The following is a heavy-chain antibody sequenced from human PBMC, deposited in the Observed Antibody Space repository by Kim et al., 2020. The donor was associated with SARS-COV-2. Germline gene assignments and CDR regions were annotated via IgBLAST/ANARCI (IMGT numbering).Heavy chain of an antibody. CDR3: ARGARYCTSTSCPMDAWLDP. J-gene: IGHJ5*02. D-gene: IGHD2-2*01. CDR1: GFTLSSYW. Sequence: GGSLRLSCAASGFTLSSYWMSWVRQAPGKGLEWVANIKEDGSERYYVGSVEGRFTISRNNAKNSLYLQMNSLRAEDTAVYYCARGARYCTSTSCPMDAWLDPWGQGTLVTVSS. CDR2: IKEDGSER. V-gene: IGHV3-7*03.